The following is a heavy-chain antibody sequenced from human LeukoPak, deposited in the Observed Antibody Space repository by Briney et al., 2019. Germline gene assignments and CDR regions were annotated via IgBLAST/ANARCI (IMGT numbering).Heavy chain of an antibody. J-gene: IGHJ4*02. V-gene: IGHV3-23*01. Sequence: GGSLRLSCAASGFTFNSYAMSWVRQAPGKGLEWVSAISGSGGSTYYADSVKGRFTISRDNSKNTLYLQMNSLRAEDTAVYYCAKPGITMIVVAPFDYWGQGTLVTVSS. CDR2: ISGSGGST. CDR3: AKPGITMIVVAPFDY. CDR1: GFTFNSYA. D-gene: IGHD3-22*01.